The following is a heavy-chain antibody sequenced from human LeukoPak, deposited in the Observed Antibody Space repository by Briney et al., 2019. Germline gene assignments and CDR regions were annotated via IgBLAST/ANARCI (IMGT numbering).Heavy chain of an antibody. CDR2: IRYDGSNK. CDR3: ATSGWYLLYFDY. Sequence: GGSLRLSCAASGFTFSSYGMHWVRQAPGKGLEWVAFIRYDGSNKYYADSVKGRFTISRDNSKNTLYLQMNSLRAEDTAVYYCATSGWYLLYFDYWGQGTLVTVSS. J-gene: IGHJ4*02. V-gene: IGHV3-30*02. D-gene: IGHD6-19*01. CDR1: GFTFSSYG.